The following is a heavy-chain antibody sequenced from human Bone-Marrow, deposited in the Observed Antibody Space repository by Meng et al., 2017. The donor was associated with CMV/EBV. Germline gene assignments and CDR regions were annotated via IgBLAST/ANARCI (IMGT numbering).Heavy chain of an antibody. J-gene: IGHJ4*02. CDR2: ISAYNGNT. CDR1: GYTFTSYG. Sequence: ASVKVSCKASGYTFTSYGISWVRQAPGQGLEWMGWISAYNGNTNYAQKLQGRVTMTTDTSTSTAYLELRSLRSDDTAVYYCARDVGWELLRRVLDYWGQGTLVTVSS. V-gene: IGHV1-18*01. D-gene: IGHD1-26*01. CDR3: ARDVGWELLRRVLDY.